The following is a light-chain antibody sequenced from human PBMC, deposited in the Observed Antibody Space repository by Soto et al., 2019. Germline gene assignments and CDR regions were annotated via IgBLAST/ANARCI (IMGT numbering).Light chain of an antibody. CDR3: SSYTSSSTLYT. J-gene: IGLJ1*01. CDR1: SSDVGGYNY. CDR2: DVS. V-gene: IGLV2-14*01. Sequence: QSALTQPASVSGSPGQSITISCTGTSSDVGGYNYVSWYQQHPGKAPKLMIYDVSNRPSGVSNRFSGSKSGNTASLTISGLQAEDESDYCCSSYTSSSTLYTFGTGTKIT.